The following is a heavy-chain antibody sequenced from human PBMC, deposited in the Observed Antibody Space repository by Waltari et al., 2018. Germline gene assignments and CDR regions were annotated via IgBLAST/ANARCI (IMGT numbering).Heavy chain of an antibody. J-gene: IGHJ6*02. CDR2: INPSGGST. V-gene: IGHV1-46*01. Sequence: QVQLVQSGAEVKKPGASVKISCKTSEYTFASSYVHWVRQAPGQGLEWMGIINPSGGSTISAQRFQGRVTMTRDTSTSTVYMELSSLKSEDTAVYYCATDTGALWMDVWGQGTTVTVSS. CDR3: ATDTGALWMDV. D-gene: IGHD2-21*01. CDR1: EYTFASSY.